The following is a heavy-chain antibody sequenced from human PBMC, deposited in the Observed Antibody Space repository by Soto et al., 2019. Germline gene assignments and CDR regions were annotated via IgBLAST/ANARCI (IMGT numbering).Heavy chain of an antibody. CDR2: ISGGGGST. Sequence: GGSLRLSCAASGFTFSSYAMSWVRQAPGKGLEWVSAISGGGGSTYYADSVKGRFTISRDNSKNTLYLQMNSLRAEDTAVYYCAKDPEDIVVVPAAMFDYWGQGTLVTVSS. V-gene: IGHV3-23*01. CDR1: GFTFSSYA. J-gene: IGHJ4*02. D-gene: IGHD2-2*01. CDR3: AKDPEDIVVVPAAMFDY.